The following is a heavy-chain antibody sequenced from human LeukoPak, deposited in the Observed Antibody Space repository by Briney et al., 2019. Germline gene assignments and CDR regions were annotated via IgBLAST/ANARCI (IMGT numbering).Heavy chain of an antibody. D-gene: IGHD2-21*02. V-gene: IGHV1-2*02. CDR1: GYTFTGYY. Sequence: ASVKVSCKASGYTFTGYYMHWVRQAPGQGLEWMGWINPNSGGTNYAQKFQGRVTMTRDTSISTAYMELSRLRSDDTAVYYCARGGSGDFHYYYYYMDVWGKGTTVTVSS. J-gene: IGHJ6*03. CDR2: INPNSGGT. CDR3: ARGGSGDFHYYYYYMDV.